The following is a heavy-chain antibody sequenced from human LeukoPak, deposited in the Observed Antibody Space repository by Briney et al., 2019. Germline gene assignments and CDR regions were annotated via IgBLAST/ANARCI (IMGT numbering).Heavy chain of an antibody. CDR2: INSDGSST. J-gene: IGHJ6*02. D-gene: IGHD6-13*01. Sequence: PGGSLRLSCAASGFTFSSYWMHWVRQAPGKGLVWVSRINSDGSSTSYADSVKGRFTISRDNAKNTLYLQMNSLRAEDTAVYYCARVGAAADYYYYGMDVWGQGTTVTVSS. V-gene: IGHV3-74*01. CDR1: GFTFSSYW. CDR3: ARVGAAADYYYYGMDV.